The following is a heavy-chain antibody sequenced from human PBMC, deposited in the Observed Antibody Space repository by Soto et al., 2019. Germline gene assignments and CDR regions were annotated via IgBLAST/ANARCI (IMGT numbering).Heavy chain of an antibody. Sequence: QVQLVQSGAEVKKSGASVKVSCKASGYTFTGYYIHWVRQAPGQGLEWMGEISPNSGGTKYAQKFQGRLTMTRDTSITTVYMELSNLSPDDTAVYYCGRGRSGELVVFYWGQGTLVTVYS. CDR1: GYTFTGYY. V-gene: IGHV1-2*02. J-gene: IGHJ4*02. CDR2: ISPNSGGT. CDR3: GRGRSGELVVFY. D-gene: IGHD1-7*01.